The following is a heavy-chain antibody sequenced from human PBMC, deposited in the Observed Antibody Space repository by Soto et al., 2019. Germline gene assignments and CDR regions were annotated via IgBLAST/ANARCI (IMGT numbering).Heavy chain of an antibody. D-gene: IGHD3-3*01. CDR2: INHTGST. CDR1: GAPFSGYY. CDR3: ARGREIFGAVTPFEY. V-gene: IGHV4-34*02. J-gene: IGHJ4*02. Sequence: QVQLQQWGAGLPKPSETLSLTCAVYGAPFSGYYWTWIRQPPGKGLEWLGEINHTGSTKYNPSLKSRVTISLDTSKNQFSLSLRSVTAADTAVYYCARGREIFGAVTPFEYWGQGTQVAVSS.